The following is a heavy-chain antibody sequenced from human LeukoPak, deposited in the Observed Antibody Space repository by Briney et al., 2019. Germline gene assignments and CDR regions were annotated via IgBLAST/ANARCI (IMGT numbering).Heavy chain of an antibody. CDR2: ISSSSSNI. Sequence: PGGSLRLSCAASGFTFSTYSMNWVRQAPGKGLEWVSSISSSSSNIYYADSVKGRFTISRDNARNSLYLQMNSLRAEDTAMYYCARCTTGRTFGSLREIKKSREIDYWGQGTLVTVSS. J-gene: IGHJ4*02. CDR3: ARCTTGRTFGSLREIKKSREIDY. D-gene: IGHD1-1*01. CDR1: GFTFSTYS. V-gene: IGHV3-21*01.